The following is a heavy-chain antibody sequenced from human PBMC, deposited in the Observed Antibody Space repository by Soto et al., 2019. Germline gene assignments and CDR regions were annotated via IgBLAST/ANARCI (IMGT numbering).Heavy chain of an antibody. V-gene: IGHV4-30-4*01. D-gene: IGHD3-10*01. CDR2: IYNNGHT. CDR3: AGGKAVEFYNGMDV. CDR1: GGSISRVDYY. J-gene: IGHJ6*02. Sequence: PSVTLSLTCTVSGGSISRVDYYWNWIRQPPGKGLEWIGNIYNNGHTFHNPSLTSRLTISLGTSKNQLSLKLISVTAADTAAYYCAGGKAVEFYNGMDVWGQGTTVTVSS.